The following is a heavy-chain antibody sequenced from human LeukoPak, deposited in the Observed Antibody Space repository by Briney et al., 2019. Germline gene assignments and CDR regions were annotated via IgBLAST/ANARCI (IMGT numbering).Heavy chain of an antibody. CDR1: GGSISSYY. D-gene: IGHD3-10*01. J-gene: IGHJ4*02. V-gene: IGHV4-4*07. CDR3: ARALGGYYGSGSYYNVEYFDY. Sequence: SETLSLTCTVSGGSISSYYWSWIRQPAGKGLEWIGRIYTSGSTNYNPSLKSRVTMSVDTSKSQFSLKLSSVTAADTAVYYCARALGGYYGSGSYYNVEYFDYWGQGTLVTVSS. CDR2: IYTSGST.